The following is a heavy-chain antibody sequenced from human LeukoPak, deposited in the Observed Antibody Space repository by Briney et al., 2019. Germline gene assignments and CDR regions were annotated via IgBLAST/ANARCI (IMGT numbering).Heavy chain of an antibody. V-gene: IGHV3-48*04. CDR3: ARAERGYSGYNIL. Sequence: GGSLRLSCAASGFTFTDYNMNWVRQAPGKGLEWVSYISSSGSTIYYADSVKGRFTISRDNAKNSLYLQMNSLRAEDTAVYYCARAERGYSGYNILWGQGTLVTVSS. CDR2: ISSSGSTI. D-gene: IGHD5-12*01. J-gene: IGHJ4*02. CDR1: GFTFTDYN.